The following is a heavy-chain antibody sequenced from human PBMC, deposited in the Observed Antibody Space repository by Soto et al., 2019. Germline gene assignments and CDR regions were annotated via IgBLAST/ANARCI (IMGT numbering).Heavy chain of an antibody. J-gene: IGHJ4*02. D-gene: IGHD4-4*01. CDR3: ARAVYSNHVY. CDR1: AGSISSYY. V-gene: IGHV4-59*08. Sequence: SETLSLTCTVSAGSISSYYWSWIRQPPGKGLEWIGYIYYSGSPNYNPSLKSRVTISIDTSKNQISLRLSSVTAADTAVYYCARAVYSNHVYWGQGNLVTVSS. CDR2: IYYSGSP.